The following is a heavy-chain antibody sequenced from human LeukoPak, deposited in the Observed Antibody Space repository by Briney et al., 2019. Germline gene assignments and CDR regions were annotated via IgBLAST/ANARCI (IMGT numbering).Heavy chain of an antibody. CDR3: VRFALSSSLDH. CDR2: IYPGYSDA. V-gene: IGHV5-51*01. J-gene: IGHJ5*02. D-gene: IGHD6-13*01. Sequence: GESLKISCKISGYRLTNNWIGRVRQVPGKGLEWMGLIYPGYSDAKYSPSFQGQVTLSVDTSISTTYLQLGGLRASGTAIYYCVRFALSSSLDHWGQGTLVTVSS. CDR1: GYRLTNNW.